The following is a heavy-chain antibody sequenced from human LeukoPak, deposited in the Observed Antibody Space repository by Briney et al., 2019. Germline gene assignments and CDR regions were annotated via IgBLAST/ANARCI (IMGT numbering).Heavy chain of an antibody. CDR1: GFTFSSYS. D-gene: IGHD3-22*01. V-gene: IGHV3-48*01. CDR2: ISSSSSTI. J-gene: IGHJ4*02. CDR3: ARVLHKRNYDSSGYYGY. Sequence: PGGSLRLSCAASGFTFSSYSMNWVRQAPGKGLEWVSYISSSSSTIYYADSVKGRFTISRDNAKNSLSLQMNSLRAEDTAVYYCARVLHKRNYDSSGYYGYWGQGTLVTVSS.